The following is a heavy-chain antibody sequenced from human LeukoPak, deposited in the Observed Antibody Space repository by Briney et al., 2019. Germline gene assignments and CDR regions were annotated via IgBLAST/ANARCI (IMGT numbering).Heavy chain of an antibody. D-gene: IGHD5-12*01. CDR1: GFTFSTFA. V-gene: IGHV3-23*01. CDR2: ISSSGSTI. J-gene: IGHJ4*02. Sequence: GGSLRLSCAASGFTFSTFAMIWVRQPPGKGLEWVSYISSSGSTIYYADSVKGRFTISRDNSKNTLYLQMNSLRAEDTAVYYCAKGRGYLDYWGQGTLVTVSS. CDR3: AKGRGYLDY.